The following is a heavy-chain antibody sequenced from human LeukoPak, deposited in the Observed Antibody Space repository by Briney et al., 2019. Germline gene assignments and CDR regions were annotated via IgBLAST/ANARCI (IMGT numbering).Heavy chain of an antibody. D-gene: IGHD6-19*01. Sequence: PGGSLRLSCAASGFTFSSYAMSWVHQAPGKGLEWVSAISGSGGSTYYADSVKGRFTISRDNSKNTLYLQMNSLRAEDTAVYYCAKDRSYSSGWFDYWGQGTLVTVSS. CDR1: GFTFSSYA. J-gene: IGHJ4*02. V-gene: IGHV3-23*01. CDR2: ISGSGGST. CDR3: AKDRSYSSGWFDY.